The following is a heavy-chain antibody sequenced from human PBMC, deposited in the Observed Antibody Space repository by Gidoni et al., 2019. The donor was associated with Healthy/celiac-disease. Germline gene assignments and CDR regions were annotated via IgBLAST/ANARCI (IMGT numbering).Heavy chain of an antibody. D-gene: IGHD6-13*01. CDR3: AKDQGGSSWYSDY. CDR1: GFTFSSYA. V-gene: IGHV3-23*01. CDR2: ISGSGGST. J-gene: IGHJ4*02. Sequence: EVQLLESGGGLVQPGGSLRCSCAASGFTFSSYAMSWVRQAPGKGMEWVSAISGSGGSTYYADSVKGRFTISRDNSKNTLYLQMNSLRAEDTAVYYCAKDQGGSSWYSDYWGQGTLVTVSS.